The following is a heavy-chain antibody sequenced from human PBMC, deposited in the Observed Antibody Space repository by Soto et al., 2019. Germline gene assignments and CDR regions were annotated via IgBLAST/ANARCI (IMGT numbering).Heavy chain of an antibody. Sequence: GGSLRLSGSASGFTFSGYWSTWVRQAPGKGLEWVANIDQYGNEKYYVDSVKGRFSISRDNPKNSLYLQMSSLGGEDTAVYYCARDTQYCFSSDCSGFYGLDVWGQGTTVTVSS. CDR3: ARDTQYCFSSDCSGFYGLDV. V-gene: IGHV3-7*01. CDR1: GFTFSGYW. J-gene: IGHJ6*02. D-gene: IGHD2-2*01. CDR2: IDQYGNEK.